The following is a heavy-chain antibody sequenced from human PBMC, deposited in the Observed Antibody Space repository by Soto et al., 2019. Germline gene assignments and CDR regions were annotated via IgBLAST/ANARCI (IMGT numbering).Heavy chain of an antibody. CDR1: GFTFSSYA. CDR2: ISGSGGST. J-gene: IGHJ5*02. Sequence: GGSLRLSCAASGFTFSSYAMSWVRQAPGKGLEWVSAISGSGGSTYYADSVKGRFTISRDNSKNTLYLQMNSLRAEDTAVYYCAKELNDFWSGIPRGFDPWGQGTLVTVSS. CDR3: AKELNDFWSGIPRGFDP. D-gene: IGHD3-3*01. V-gene: IGHV3-23*01.